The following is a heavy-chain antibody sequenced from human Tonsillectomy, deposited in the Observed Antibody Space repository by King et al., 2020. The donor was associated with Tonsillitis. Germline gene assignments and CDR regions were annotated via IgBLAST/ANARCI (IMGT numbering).Heavy chain of an antibody. CDR2: ISSSSSTI. Sequence: VQLVESGGGLVQPGGSLRLSCAASGFTFSSYSMNWVRQAPGKGLEWVSYISSSSSTIYYADSVKGRFTISRDNAKNSLYLQMNSLRAEDTAVYYCARNLITIFGTREKGMDVWGQGTTVTVSS. CDR3: ARNLITIFGTREKGMDV. V-gene: IGHV3-48*01. D-gene: IGHD3-3*01. CDR1: GFTFSSYS. J-gene: IGHJ6*02.